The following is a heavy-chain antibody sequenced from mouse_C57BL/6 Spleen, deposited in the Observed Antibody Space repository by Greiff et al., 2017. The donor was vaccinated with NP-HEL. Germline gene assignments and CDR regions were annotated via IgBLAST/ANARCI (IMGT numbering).Heavy chain of an antibody. V-gene: IGHV3-6*01. J-gene: IGHJ3*01. CDR2: ISYDGSN. CDR3: ASLGEFAY. CDR1: GYSITSGYY. Sequence: EVKLMESGPGLVKPSQSLSLTCSVTGYSITSGYYWNWIPQFPGNKLEWMGYISYDGSNNYNPSLKNRISITRDTSKNQFFLKLNSVTTEDTATYYCASLGEFAYWGQGTLVTVSA. D-gene: IGHD3-1*01.